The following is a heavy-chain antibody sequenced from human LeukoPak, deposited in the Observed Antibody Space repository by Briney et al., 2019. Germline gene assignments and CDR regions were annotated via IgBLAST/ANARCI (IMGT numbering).Heavy chain of an antibody. CDR3: AREFGHNRWYFDY. CDR1: GFTFRTYS. D-gene: IGHD5-24*01. V-gene: IGHV3-30*03. J-gene: IGHJ4*02. CDR2: VSADGKTQ. Sequence: GRSLRPSCAASGFTFRTYSIHWVRQAPGKGLEWVTVVSADGKTQLYSDSVKGRFTISRDNSLNTLHLQMNSLTTEDTAVYYCAREFGHNRWYFDYWGQGALVTVSS.